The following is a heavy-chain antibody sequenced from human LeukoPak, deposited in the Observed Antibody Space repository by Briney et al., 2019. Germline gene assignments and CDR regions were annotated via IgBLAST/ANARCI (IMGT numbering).Heavy chain of an antibody. CDR1: GGSFSGYY. CDR3: ARGTMSGSSY. CDR2: IYYSGST. D-gene: IGHD1-26*01. Sequence: SETLSLTCAVYGGSFSGYYWSWIRQPPGKGLEWIGYIYYSGSTNYNPSLKSRVTISVDTSKNQFSLKLSSVTAADTAVYYCARGTMSGSSYWGQGTLVTVSS. V-gene: IGHV4-59*01. J-gene: IGHJ4*02.